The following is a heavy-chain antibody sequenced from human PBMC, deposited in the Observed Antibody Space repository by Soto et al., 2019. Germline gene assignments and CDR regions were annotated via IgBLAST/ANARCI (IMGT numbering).Heavy chain of an antibody. V-gene: IGHV4-59*08. CDR3: ARQGGNDILTGYPLYYFDY. J-gene: IGHJ4*02. CDR2: IYYSGST. Sequence: SETLSLTCTVSGASISGYHWSWIRQPPGKGLEWIGYIYYSGSTKYNPSLKSRVTISVDRSKNQFSLKLSSVTAADTAVYYCARQGGNDILTGYPLYYFDYWGQGTLVTVSS. CDR1: GASISGYH. D-gene: IGHD3-9*01.